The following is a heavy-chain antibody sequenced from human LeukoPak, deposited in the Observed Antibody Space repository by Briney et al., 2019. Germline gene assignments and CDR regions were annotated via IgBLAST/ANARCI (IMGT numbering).Heavy chain of an antibody. CDR2: IGTAGEI. D-gene: IGHD3-3*01. CDR1: GFTFSSYD. CDR3: ANVGRDFWSGYYLDY. Sequence: PGGSLRLSCAASGFTFSSYDIHWVRQATGKGLEWVSGIGTAGEIYYPGSVKGRFTISRENAKNSLYLQMNSLRAEDTAVYYCANVGRDFWSGYYLDYWGQGTLVTVSS. V-gene: IGHV3-13*01. J-gene: IGHJ4*02.